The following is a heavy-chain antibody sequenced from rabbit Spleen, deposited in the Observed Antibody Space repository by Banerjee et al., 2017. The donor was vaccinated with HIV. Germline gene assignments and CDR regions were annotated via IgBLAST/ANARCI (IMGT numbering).Heavy chain of an antibody. V-gene: IGHV1S40*01. CDR1: GVSFSISSY. CDR3: ARGSAAMTMVITGFYLNL. J-gene: IGHJ4*01. CDR2: IDAGSSAFT. D-gene: IGHD2-1*01. Sequence: QSLEESGGDLVKPGASLTLTCTASGVSFSISSYMCWVRQAPGKGLEWIACIDAGSSAFTYFATWAKGRFTISKTSSTTVTLQMTRLTAADTATYFCARGSAAMTMVITGFYLNLWGQGTLVTVS.